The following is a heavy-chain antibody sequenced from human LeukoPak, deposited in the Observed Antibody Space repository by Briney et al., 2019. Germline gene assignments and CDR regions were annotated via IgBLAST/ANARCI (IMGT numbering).Heavy chain of an antibody. V-gene: IGHV4-39*01. CDR1: GGFISSSTHY. CDR2: IYYSGST. J-gene: IGHJ4*02. Sequence: SETQSLTCTVSGGFISSSTHYWGWIRQPPGKGPEWIGSIYYSGSTYYNPSLKSRVTISVDTSKNHFSLNLTSVTAADTAVYYCARHRGYYGSGSKVDYWGQGSLVTVSS. CDR3: ARHRGYYGSGSKVDY. D-gene: IGHD3-10*01.